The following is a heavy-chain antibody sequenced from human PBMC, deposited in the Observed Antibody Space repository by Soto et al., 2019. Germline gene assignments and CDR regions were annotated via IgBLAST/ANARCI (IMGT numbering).Heavy chain of an antibody. CDR2: IIPILGIA. D-gene: IGHD6-6*01. V-gene: IGHV1-69*04. CDR1: GGTFSSYT. CDR3: ARDLGSSPTFWFDP. J-gene: IGHJ5*02. Sequence: KVSCKASGGTFSSYTISWVRQAPGQGLEWMGRIIPILGIANYAQKFQGRVTITADKSTGTAYMELSSLRSEDTAVYCCARDLGSSPTFWFDPWGQGTLVTVSS.